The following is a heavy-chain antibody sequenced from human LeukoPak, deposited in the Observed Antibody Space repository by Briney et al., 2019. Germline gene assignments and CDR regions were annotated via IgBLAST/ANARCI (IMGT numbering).Heavy chain of an antibody. CDR3: TTEHRGYSSAFDI. CDR1: GFTFNNAW. Sequence: PGGSLRLSRAASGFTFNNAWMNWVRQAPGKGLEWVGRIKSKTDGGTTDYAAPVKGRFTISRDDSKNTLYLQMNSLKTEDTAVYYCTTEHRGYSSAFDIWGQGTMVTVSS. V-gene: IGHV3-15*01. J-gene: IGHJ3*02. CDR2: IKSKTDGGTT. D-gene: IGHD3-22*01.